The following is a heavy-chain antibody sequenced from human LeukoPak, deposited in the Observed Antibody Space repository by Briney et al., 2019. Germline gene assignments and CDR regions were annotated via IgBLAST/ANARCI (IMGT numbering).Heavy chain of an antibody. J-gene: IGHJ4*02. Sequence: ASVKVSCKASGYTFTSYGISWVRQAPGQGLEWMGWISAYNGNTNYAQKLQGRVTMTTDTSTSTAYMELRSLRSDDTAVYYCARDRPLFGVDTPFVFDDWGQGTLVTVSS. D-gene: IGHD3-3*01. CDR2: ISAYNGNT. V-gene: IGHV1-18*01. CDR3: ARDRPLFGVDTPFVFDD. CDR1: GYTFTSYG.